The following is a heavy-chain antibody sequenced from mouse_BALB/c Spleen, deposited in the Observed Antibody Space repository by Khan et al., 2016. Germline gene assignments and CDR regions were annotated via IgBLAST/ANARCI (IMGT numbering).Heavy chain of an antibody. CDR2: IWAGGST. J-gene: IGHJ1*01. Sequence: QVQLKESGPGLVAPSQSLSITCTVSGFSLTSYGVHWVRQPPGKGLEWLGVIWAGGSTHYNSALMSRLSISKDNSKSQVFLKMNSLQTDDTAMYYCARRGLLRYFDVWGAGTTVTVSS. CDR3: ARRGLLRYFDV. D-gene: IGHD2-3*01. CDR1: GFSLTSYG. V-gene: IGHV2-9*02.